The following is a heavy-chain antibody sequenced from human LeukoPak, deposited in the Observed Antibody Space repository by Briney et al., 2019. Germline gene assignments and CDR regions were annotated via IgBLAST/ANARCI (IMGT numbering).Heavy chain of an antibody. CDR3: VRFGLTSSLDY. J-gene: IGHJ4*02. CDR1: GYRLSNNW. D-gene: IGHD1-1*01. V-gene: IGHV5-51*01. Sequence: GESLKISCNISGYRLSNNWLGWMRQVPGKGLEWMGLIYPDDSDTRYSPSFQGQVTFSVDMSISTAYLQWSGLKTSDTAIYYCVRFGLTSSLDYWGQGTLVTVSS. CDR2: IYPDDSDT.